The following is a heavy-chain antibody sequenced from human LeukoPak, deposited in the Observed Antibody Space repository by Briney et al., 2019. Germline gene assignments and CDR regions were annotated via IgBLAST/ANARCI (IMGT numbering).Heavy chain of an antibody. J-gene: IGHJ5*02. CDR3: AARPYCTTATCPKTNWFDP. V-gene: IGHV3-30*02. D-gene: IGHD2-8*01. Sequence: GGSLRLSCAASGFTFSSYGMHWVRQAPGKELEWVAFIRYDGSNKYYADSVKGRFTISRDNSKNTLYLQMSSLRADDTAVYYCAARPYCTTATCPKTNWFDPWGQGTLVTVSS. CDR2: IRYDGSNK. CDR1: GFTFSSYG.